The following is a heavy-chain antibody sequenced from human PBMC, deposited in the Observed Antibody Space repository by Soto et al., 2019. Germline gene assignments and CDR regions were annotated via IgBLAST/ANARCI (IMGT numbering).Heavy chain of an antibody. CDR2: IYTTGST. J-gene: IGHJ4*02. CDR1: GGSISSYY. CDR3: ARDNIAVAGFDY. Sequence: PSETLSLTCSVSGGSISSYYWSWIRQPAGKGLEWIGRIYTTGSTNYNPSLKSRVTMSVDTSKNHFSLKLSSVTAADTAVYYCARDNIAVAGFDYWGQGTLVTVSS. V-gene: IGHV4-4*07. D-gene: IGHD6-19*01.